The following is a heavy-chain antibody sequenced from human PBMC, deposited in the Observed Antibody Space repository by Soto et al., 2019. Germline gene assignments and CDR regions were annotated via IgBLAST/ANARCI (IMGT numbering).Heavy chain of an antibody. Sequence: SETLSLTCAVHGGSFSGYYWSWIRQPPGKGLEWIGEINHSGSTNYNPSLKSRVTISVDTSKNQFSLKLSSVTAADTAVYYCARGRAGNTYYYGSGSSFFDPWGQGTLVTVPQ. CDR3: ARGRAGNTYYYGSGSSFFDP. J-gene: IGHJ5*02. D-gene: IGHD3-10*01. V-gene: IGHV4-34*01. CDR2: INHSGST. CDR1: GGSFSGYY.